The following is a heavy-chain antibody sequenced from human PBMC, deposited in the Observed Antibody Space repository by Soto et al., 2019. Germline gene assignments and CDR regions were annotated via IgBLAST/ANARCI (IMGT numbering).Heavy chain of an antibody. CDR2: IYYTGRT. V-gene: IGHV4-39*01. Sequence: QLQLQESGPGLVKPSETLSLTCTVSGGSISSSSYYWGWIRQPPGKGLEWIGSIYYTGRTYYNPSLKSRVTIYVDTSKKQFSLKLSSVTAADTAVYYCARQGIVGAINWFDPWGQGTLVTASS. CDR3: ARQGIVGAINWFDP. CDR1: GGSISSSSYY. J-gene: IGHJ5*02. D-gene: IGHD1-26*01.